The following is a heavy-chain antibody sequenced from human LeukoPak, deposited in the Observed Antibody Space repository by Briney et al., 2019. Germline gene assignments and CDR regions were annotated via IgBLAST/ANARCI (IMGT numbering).Heavy chain of an antibody. CDR1: GFPFSSYA. Sequence: GGSLRLSCAASGFPFSSYAMTWVRPAPGKGLEWVSSISGSGGSTYYADSVKGRFTISRDNSKNTLYLQMNSLRAEDTAVYYCAKWNGIQLWLSEWGQGTLVTVSS. CDR2: ISGSGGST. V-gene: IGHV3-23*01. J-gene: IGHJ4*02. D-gene: IGHD5-18*01. CDR3: AKWNGIQLWLSE.